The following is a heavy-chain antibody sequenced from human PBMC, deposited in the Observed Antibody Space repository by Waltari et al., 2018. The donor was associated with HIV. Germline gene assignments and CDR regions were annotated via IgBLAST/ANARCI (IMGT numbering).Heavy chain of an antibody. CDR2: IWAEGSHE. CDR3: ARDQHSATNYYGLDV. J-gene: IGHJ6*02. Sequence: QVHLVESGGAVVQSGKSLRLSCAASGFNFSNYAMHWVRQGPGKGLEWLLVIWAEGSHESYADFAKGRFTISRDDSDNTLFLYLSGLRADDTAVYYCARDQHSATNYYGLDVWGQGTTVTVS. D-gene: IGHD3-10*01. CDR1: GFNFSNYA. V-gene: IGHV3-33*02.